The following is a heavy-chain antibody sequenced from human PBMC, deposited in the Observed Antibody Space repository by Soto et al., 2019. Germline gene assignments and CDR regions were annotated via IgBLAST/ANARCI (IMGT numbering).Heavy chain of an antibody. CDR3: AKGSLQWCSGYGPCYPLDL. V-gene: IGHV3-23*01. D-gene: IGHD4-4*01. CDR1: GFASGNYA. CDR2: ITDSGGNS. Sequence: GGSLRLSCVGTGFASGNYAVPWVRQAPGKGLECISAITDSGGNSIYAGSVRGRFTMSRDNSNNVVYLQMNSLRVEDSARYYCAKGSLQWCSGYGPCYPLDLWGQGAPVTVSS. J-gene: IGHJ5*02.